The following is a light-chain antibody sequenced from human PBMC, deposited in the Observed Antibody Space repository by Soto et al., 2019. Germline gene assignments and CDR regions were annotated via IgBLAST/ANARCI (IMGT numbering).Light chain of an antibody. Sequence: EIVMTQSPGTLSVSPGERATLSCRASQSVSVNLAWYQQKPGQAPRLLIYGVSTRATGIPARFSGSESGTEFPLTISSLHSEDFAVSYCQQYNDWPFTFGPGTKVDIK. CDR1: QSVSVN. CDR2: GVS. V-gene: IGKV3-15*01. CDR3: QQYNDWPFT. J-gene: IGKJ3*01.